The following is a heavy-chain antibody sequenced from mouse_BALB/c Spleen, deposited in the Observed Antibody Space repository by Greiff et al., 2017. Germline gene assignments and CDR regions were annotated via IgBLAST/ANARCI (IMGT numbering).Heavy chain of an antibody. CDR2: IYPGDGDT. V-gene: IGHV1-87*01. D-gene: IGHD2-2*01. Sequence: VQLVESGAELARPGASVKLSCKASGYTFTSYWMQWVKQRPGQGLEWIGAIYPGDGDTRYTQKFKGKATLTADKSSSTAYMQLSSLASEDSAVYYCARGEGGYDGYAMDYWGQGTSVTVSS. J-gene: IGHJ4*01. CDR3: ARGEGGYDGYAMDY. CDR1: GYTFTSYW.